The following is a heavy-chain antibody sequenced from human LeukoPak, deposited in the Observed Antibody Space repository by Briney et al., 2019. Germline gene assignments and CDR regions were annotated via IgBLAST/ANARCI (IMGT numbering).Heavy chain of an antibody. CDR3: VRRRVTVVRGVDITSYYFDY. Sequence: GGSLRLSCAASGFTFDDYGMSWVRQAPGKGLKWVSGINWNGGSTGYADSVKGRFTISRDNAKNSLFLQMNSLRAEDTALYYCVRRRVTVVRGVDITSYYFDYWGQGTLVTVSS. CDR2: INWNGGST. J-gene: IGHJ4*02. D-gene: IGHD3-10*01. CDR1: GFTFDDYG. V-gene: IGHV3-20*04.